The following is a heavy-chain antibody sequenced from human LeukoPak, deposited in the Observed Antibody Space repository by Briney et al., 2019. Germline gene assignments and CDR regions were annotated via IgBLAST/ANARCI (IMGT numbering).Heavy chain of an antibody. V-gene: IGHV3-21*01. CDR1: GFTFSSYS. D-gene: IGHD3-9*01. CDR2: ISSSSSYI. J-gene: IGHJ4*02. CDR3: ARDSTYYDILTGYLYYFDY. Sequence: PGGSLRLSCAASGFTFSSYSMNWVRQAPGKGLEWVSSISSSSSYIYYADSVKGRFTISRDNAKNSLYLQMNSLRAEDTAVYYCARDSTYYDILTGYLYYFDYWGQGTLVTVSS.